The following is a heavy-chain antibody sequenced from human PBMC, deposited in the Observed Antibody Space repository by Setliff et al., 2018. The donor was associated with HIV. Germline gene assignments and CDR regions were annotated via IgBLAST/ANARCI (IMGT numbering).Heavy chain of an antibody. D-gene: IGHD1-26*01. CDR2: IISTGTYI. CDR1: GGSFSGHF. J-gene: IGHJ6*02. Sequence: ETLSLTCAVSGGSFSGHFWGWFRQPPGKGLEWVSSIISTGTYIYYADSMKGRFAISRDNAKNSLYLQMNSLRADDTAVYFCARPTNIDTLYYGSQTFYMYYYGLDVWGQGTTVTVSS. V-gene: IGHV3-21*01. CDR3: ARPTNIDTLYYGSQTFYMYYYGLDV.